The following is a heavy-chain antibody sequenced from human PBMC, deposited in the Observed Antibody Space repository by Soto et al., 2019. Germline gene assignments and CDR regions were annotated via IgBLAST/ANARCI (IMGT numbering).Heavy chain of an antibody. CDR3: ARDRGWFGEVPFDY. Sequence: EVQLVESGGGLVQPGGSLRLSCAASGFTFSSYWMHWVRQAPGKGLVWVSRINSDGSSTSYADSVKGRFTISRDNAKNTLYLQMNSRRAEDTAVYYCARDRGWFGEVPFDYWGQGTLVTVSS. V-gene: IGHV3-74*01. D-gene: IGHD3-10*01. CDR2: INSDGSST. J-gene: IGHJ4*02. CDR1: GFTFSSYW.